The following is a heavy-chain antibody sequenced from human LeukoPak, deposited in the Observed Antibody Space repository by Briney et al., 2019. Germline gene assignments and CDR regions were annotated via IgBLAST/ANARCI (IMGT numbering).Heavy chain of an antibody. Sequence: SETLSLTCAVYGGSFSDYYWNWIPQPPGEGLGWIWEINHSGTTNYNPSLKSRVTISVDTSKNQFSLRLSAVTAADTAVYHCARGLRLPSRSAPAVPHVWAKGTTVTVSA. CDR2: INHSGTT. J-gene: IGHJ6*04. CDR3: ARGLRLPSRSAPAVPHV. V-gene: IGHV4-34*01. D-gene: IGHD2-2*01. CDR1: GGSFSDYY.